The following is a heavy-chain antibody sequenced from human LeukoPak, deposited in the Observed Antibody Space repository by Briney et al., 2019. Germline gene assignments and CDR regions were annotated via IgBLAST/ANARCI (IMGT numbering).Heavy chain of an antibody. D-gene: IGHD5-24*01. V-gene: IGHV4-38-2*01. CDR1: GYSISSSYY. CDR2: IYHSGST. Sequence: PSETLSLTCAVSGYSISSSYYWGWIRQPPGKGLEWIGSIYHSGSTYYNPSLKSRVTISVDTSKNQFSLKLSFVTAADTAVYYCARKQSRDGYNAYSKVPYFDYWGQGTLVTVSS. J-gene: IGHJ4*02. CDR3: ARKQSRDGYNAYSKVPYFDY.